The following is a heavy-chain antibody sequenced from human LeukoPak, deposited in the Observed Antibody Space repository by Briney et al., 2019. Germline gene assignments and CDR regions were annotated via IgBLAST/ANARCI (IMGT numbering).Heavy chain of an antibody. CDR2: INTDGSST. V-gene: IGHV3-74*01. D-gene: IGHD2-2*03. CDR1: GFTFSTYW. Sequence: GGSLRLSCAASGFTFSTYWMHWVRQVPGKGLVWVSRINTDGSSTNYADSVKGRFTISRDNAKNTLYLQMNSLRAEDTAVYYCAKDGRPNGYCSSTSCYPVYYWGQGTLVTVS. CDR3: AKDGRPNGYCSSTSCYPVYY. J-gene: IGHJ4*02.